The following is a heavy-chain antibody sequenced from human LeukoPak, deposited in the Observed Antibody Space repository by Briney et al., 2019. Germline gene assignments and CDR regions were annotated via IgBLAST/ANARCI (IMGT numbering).Heavy chain of an antibody. CDR1: GFTFSSYG. D-gene: IGHD4-23*01. V-gene: IGHV3-30*18. J-gene: IGHJ6*02. CDR2: ISYDGSSK. CDR3: AKVSGYGGKLYYYYGMDV. Sequence: GGSLRLSCAASGFTFSSYGMHWVRQAPGKGLEWVAVISYDGSSKYYADSVKGRFTISRDNSKNTLYLQMNSLRAEDTAVYYCAKVSGYGGKLYYYYGMDVWGQGTTVTVSS.